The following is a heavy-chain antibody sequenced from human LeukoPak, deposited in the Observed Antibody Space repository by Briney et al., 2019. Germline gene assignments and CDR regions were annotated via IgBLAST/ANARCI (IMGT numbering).Heavy chain of an antibody. Sequence: GGSLRLSCAASGFTVSSNYINWVRQAPGKGLEWVSVLYSGGDTYYADSVKGRFTVSRDNSKNTLYLQMNSLGAEDTAVYFCARGGGLDVWGQGATVTVSS. CDR1: GFTVSSNY. V-gene: IGHV3-53*01. CDR3: ARGGGLDV. D-gene: IGHD3-16*01. CDR2: LYSGGDT. J-gene: IGHJ6*02.